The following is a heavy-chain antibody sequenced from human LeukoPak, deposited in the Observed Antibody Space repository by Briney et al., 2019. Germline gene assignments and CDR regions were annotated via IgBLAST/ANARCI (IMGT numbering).Heavy chain of an antibody. CDR2: ISSSSSYI. CDR1: GFTFSSYS. V-gene: IGHV3-21*01. CDR3: AKGYSGYDWSLVDY. Sequence: GSLRLSCAASGFTFSSYSMNWVRQAPGKGLEWVSSISSSSSYIYYADSVKGRFTISRDNAKNSLYLQMNSLRAEDTAAYYCAKGYSGYDWSLVDYWGQGTLVTVSS. D-gene: IGHD5-12*01. J-gene: IGHJ4*02.